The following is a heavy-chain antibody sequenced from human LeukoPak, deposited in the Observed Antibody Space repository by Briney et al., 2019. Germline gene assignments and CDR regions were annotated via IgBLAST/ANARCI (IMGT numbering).Heavy chain of an antibody. CDR2: INHSGST. Sequence: SETLSLTCAVYGGPFSGYYWSWIRQPPGKGLEWIGEINHSGSTNYNPSLKSRVTISVDTSKNQFSLKLSSVTAADTAVYYCARDHDWGQGTLVTVSS. V-gene: IGHV4-34*01. D-gene: IGHD3-16*01. J-gene: IGHJ4*02. CDR3: ARDHD. CDR1: GGPFSGYY.